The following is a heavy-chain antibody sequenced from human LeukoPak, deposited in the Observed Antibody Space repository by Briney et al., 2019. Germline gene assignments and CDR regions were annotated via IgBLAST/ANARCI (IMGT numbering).Heavy chain of an antibody. J-gene: IGHJ6*04. CDR2: IIPIFGTA. CDR1: GSTFTSYG. V-gene: IGHV1-69*06. CDR3: ARNYVLRYFDWLGDV. Sequence: GASVKVSCKASGSTFTSYGISWVRQAPGQGLEWMGGIIPIFGTANYAQKFQGRVTITADKSTSTAYMELSSLRSEDTAVYYCARNYVLRYFDWLGDVWGKGTTVTVSS. D-gene: IGHD3-9*01.